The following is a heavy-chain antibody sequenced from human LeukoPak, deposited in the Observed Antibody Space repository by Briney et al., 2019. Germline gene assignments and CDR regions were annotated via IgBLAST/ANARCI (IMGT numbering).Heavy chain of an antibody. CDR3: AKDRDLGGSSYYFDY. J-gene: IGHJ4*02. D-gene: IGHD1-26*01. CDR2: ISGSGGST. Sequence: PGGSLRLSCAASGFTFSSYAMSWVRQAQGKGLEWVSAISGSGGSTYYADSVKGRFTISRDNSMNMLYLQMNSLRPEDTAVYYCAKDRDLGGSSYYFDYWGQGTLLTVSS. CDR1: GFTFSSYA. V-gene: IGHV3-23*01.